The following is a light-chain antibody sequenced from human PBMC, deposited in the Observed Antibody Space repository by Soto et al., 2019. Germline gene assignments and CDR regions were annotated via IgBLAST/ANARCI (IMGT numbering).Light chain of an antibody. CDR1: QSVSSN. CDR3: QQYNDWPPLT. V-gene: IGKV3-15*01. J-gene: IGKJ4*01. Sequence: EIVMTQSPATLSVSPGERATVSCRASQSVSSNLAWYQQKPGQAPRLLIYRASTRATGIPARFSGSGSGTEFTLTTSSLQSEDFAFYYCQQYNDWPPLTFGGGTKVEIK. CDR2: RAS.